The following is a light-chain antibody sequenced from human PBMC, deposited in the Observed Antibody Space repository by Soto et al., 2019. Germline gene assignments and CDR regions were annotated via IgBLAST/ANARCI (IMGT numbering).Light chain of an antibody. CDR2: DAS. Sequence: DIQMTQSPSSLSASVGDRVTITCRASQSISNWLAWYQQKPGKAPKLLIYDASTLESGVPSRFSGGGFGTDFTLTISSLQPDDSATYYCQQYSSYSTFGQGTKVEMK. V-gene: IGKV1-5*01. CDR1: QSISNW. J-gene: IGKJ1*01. CDR3: QQYSSYST.